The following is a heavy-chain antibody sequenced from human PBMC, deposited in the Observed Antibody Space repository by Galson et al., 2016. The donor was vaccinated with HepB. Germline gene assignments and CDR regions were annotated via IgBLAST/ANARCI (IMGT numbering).Heavy chain of an antibody. Sequence: SLRLSCAASGFSLNSYVMHWVRQAPGKGLEWAAVVWYDGSKKYYADSVKGRFTISRAISKNTLYLQMNNLRVEDTAVYYCARDEGEYSLFDSWGQGTQVTVSS. CDR1: GFSLNSYV. CDR3: ARDEGEYSLFDS. J-gene: IGHJ4*02. V-gene: IGHV3-33*01. CDR2: VWYDGSKK. D-gene: IGHD5-18*01.